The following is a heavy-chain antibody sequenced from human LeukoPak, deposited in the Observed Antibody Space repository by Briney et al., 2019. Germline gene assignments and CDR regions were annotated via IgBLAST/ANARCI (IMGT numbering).Heavy chain of an antibody. D-gene: IGHD3-22*01. CDR3: VLGTSGYYYTGFDF. CDR2: VSGSGGST. CDR1: GFTFSSYA. Sequence: GGSLRLSCTASGFTFSSYAMNWVRQAPGRGLEWVSGVSGSGGSTYYLDSVKGRFTISRDNSKNTLYLQMNSLRAEDTAIYYCVLGTSGYYYTGFDFWGQGTRVTVSS. J-gene: IGHJ4*02. V-gene: IGHV3-23*01.